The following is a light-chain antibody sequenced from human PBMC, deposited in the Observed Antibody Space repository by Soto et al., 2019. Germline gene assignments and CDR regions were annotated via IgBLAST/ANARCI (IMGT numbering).Light chain of an antibody. CDR2: GAT. CDR1: SSDIGSQNF. Sequence: QSALTQPASVSGSPGQSITISCTGTSSDIGSQNFVSWHQQRPGKSPKFIIYGATNRPSGVSNRFSGSKSGNTASLTISGLQADDEADYYCSSYSSSYTWVFGGGTKVTVL. J-gene: IGLJ3*02. V-gene: IGLV2-14*01. CDR3: SSYSSSYTWV.